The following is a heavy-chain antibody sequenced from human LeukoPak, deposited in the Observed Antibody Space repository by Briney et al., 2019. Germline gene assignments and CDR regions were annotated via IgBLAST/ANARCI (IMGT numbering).Heavy chain of an antibody. D-gene: IGHD6-13*01. CDR2: IYYSGST. CDR1: GGSISSSSYY. V-gene: IGHV4-39*01. Sequence: SETLSLTCTVSGGSISSSSYYWGWIRQPPGKGLEWIGSIYYSGSTYYNPSLKSRVTISVDTSKNQFSLKLSSVTAADTAVYYCATYSYSSSWYGHDYWGQGTLVTVSS. CDR3: ATYSYSSSWYGHDY. J-gene: IGHJ4*02.